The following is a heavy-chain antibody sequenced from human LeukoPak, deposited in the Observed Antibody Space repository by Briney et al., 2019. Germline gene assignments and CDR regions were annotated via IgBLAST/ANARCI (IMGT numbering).Heavy chain of an antibody. J-gene: IGHJ5*02. D-gene: IGHD1-7*01. CDR2: INHSGGT. Sequence: SETLSLTCAVFGGSFSGHYWTWIRQPPGKGLEWIREINHSGGTNYNPSLKSRVTISVDTSKNQFSLKLSSLTAADTAVYYCARPTSWVNYFDPWGQGTLVTVSS. V-gene: IGHV4-34*01. CDR3: ARPTSWVNYFDP. CDR1: GGSFSGHY.